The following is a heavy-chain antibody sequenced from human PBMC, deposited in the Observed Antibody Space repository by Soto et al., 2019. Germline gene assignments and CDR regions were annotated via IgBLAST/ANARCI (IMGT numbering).Heavy chain of an antibody. D-gene: IGHD3-22*01. CDR3: ATYYYDSSGYYGSAFDI. Sequence: GGSLRLAXAASGFTVSSNSMSWVRQAPGQGLEWMGGIIPIFGTANYAQKFQGRVTITADKSTSTAYMELSSLRSEDTAVYYCATYYYDSSGYYGSAFDIWGQGTMVTVSS. J-gene: IGHJ3*02. CDR1: GFTVSSNS. CDR2: IIPIFGTA. V-gene: IGHV1-69*06.